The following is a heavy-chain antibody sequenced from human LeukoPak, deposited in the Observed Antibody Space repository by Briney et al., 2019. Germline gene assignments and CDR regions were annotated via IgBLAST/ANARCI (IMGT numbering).Heavy chain of an antibody. CDR3: ATGVVPAAIDAFDI. CDR2: FDPEDGET. D-gene: IGHD2-2*01. V-gene: IGHV1-24*01. J-gene: IGHJ3*02. Sequence: GASVKVSCKVSGYTLTELSMHWVRQAPGKGLEWMGGFDPEDGETIYAQKFQGRVTMTEDTSTDTACMELSSLRSEDTAVYYCATGVVPAAIDAFDIWGQGTMVTVSS. CDR1: GYTLTELS.